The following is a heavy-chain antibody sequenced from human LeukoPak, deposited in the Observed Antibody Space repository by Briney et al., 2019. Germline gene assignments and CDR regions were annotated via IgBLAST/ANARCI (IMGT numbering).Heavy chain of an antibody. D-gene: IGHD2-15*01. Sequence: SETLSLTCTVSGGSISSGGYYWSWIRQHPGKGLEWIGYIYYGGSTYYNPSLKSRVTISVDTSKNQFSLKLSSVTAADTAVYYCARSHCSGGSCYYFDYWGQGTLVTVSS. J-gene: IGHJ4*02. CDR1: GGSISSGGYY. CDR3: ARSHCSGGSCYYFDY. CDR2: IYYGGST. V-gene: IGHV4-31*03.